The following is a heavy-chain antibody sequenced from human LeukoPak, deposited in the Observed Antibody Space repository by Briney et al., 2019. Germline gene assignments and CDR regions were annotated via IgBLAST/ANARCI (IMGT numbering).Heavy chain of an antibody. Sequence: GGSLRLSCAASGFTFSSYSMNWVRQAPGKGEEWVAFIRYDGSNKYYADSVKGRFTISRDNSKNTLYLQMNSLKPADTAVYYCAPGAAAGRPPVTCFDYWGQGTLVTVSS. CDR1: GFTFSSYS. D-gene: IGHD6-13*01. V-gene: IGHV3-30*02. CDR2: IRYDGSNK. J-gene: IGHJ4*02. CDR3: APGAAAGRPPVTCFDY.